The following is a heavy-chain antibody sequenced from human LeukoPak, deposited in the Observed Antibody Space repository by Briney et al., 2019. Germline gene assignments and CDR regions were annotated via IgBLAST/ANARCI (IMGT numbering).Heavy chain of an antibody. Sequence: GGSLRLSCAASGFTFRSYAMSWVRQAPGKGLEWVSSISGSGAGTYYADSVKGRFTVSRDNSKNTLYLQMTSLRAGDTAVYYCAKDPEGGSGSPWYFEYWGQGTLVTVSS. CDR3: AKDPEGGSGSPWYFEY. J-gene: IGHJ4*02. CDR2: ISGSGAGT. CDR1: GFTFRSYA. V-gene: IGHV3-23*01. D-gene: IGHD3-10*01.